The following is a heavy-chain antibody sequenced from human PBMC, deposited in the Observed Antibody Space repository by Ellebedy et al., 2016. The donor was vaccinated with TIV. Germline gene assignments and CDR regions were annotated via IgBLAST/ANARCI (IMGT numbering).Heavy chain of an antibody. J-gene: IGHJ6*02. Sequence: GESLKISCAASGFTFSSYWMHWVRQAPGKGLVWVSRINSDGSSTSYADSVKGRFTISRDNAKNTLYLQMNSLRAEDTAVYYCARSCGLPTGMDVWGQGTTVTVSS. CDR1: GFTFSSYW. CDR2: INSDGSST. V-gene: IGHV3-74*01. CDR3: ARSCGLPTGMDV. D-gene: IGHD4-11*01.